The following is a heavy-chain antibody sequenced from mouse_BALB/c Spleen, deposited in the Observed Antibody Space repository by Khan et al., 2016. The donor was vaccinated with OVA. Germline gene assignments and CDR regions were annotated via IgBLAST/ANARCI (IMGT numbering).Heavy chain of an antibody. V-gene: IGHV1-20*02. Sequence: EVQLQESGPELVKPGASVKISCKASGYSFTGYFIHWVMQSHGKSLEWIGRINPHIGETFYNQKFRGKATLTVDESSSTAHMELRSLASEAAEVYLCARIYGSDFDYWGQGTTLTVSS. CDR3: ARIYGSDFDY. CDR2: INPHIGET. J-gene: IGHJ2*01. D-gene: IGHD1-1*01. CDR1: GYSFTGYF.